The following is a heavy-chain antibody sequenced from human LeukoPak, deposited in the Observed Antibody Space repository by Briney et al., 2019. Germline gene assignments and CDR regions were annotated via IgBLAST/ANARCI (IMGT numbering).Heavy chain of an antibody. J-gene: IGHJ4*02. Sequence: GGSLRLSCAASGFTFSSYWMHWVRQAPGKGLVWVSRINRDGSSTNYADSVKGRFTISRDNSKNSLYLQMKSLRAEDTALYYCARRGYHDYSGFDYWGQGTLVTVSS. CDR1: GFTFSSYW. CDR2: INRDGSST. V-gene: IGHV3-74*01. CDR3: ARRGYHDYSGFDY. D-gene: IGHD1-26*01.